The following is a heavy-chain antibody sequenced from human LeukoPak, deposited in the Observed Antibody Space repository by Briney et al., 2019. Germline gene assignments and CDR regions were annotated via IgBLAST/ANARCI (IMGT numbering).Heavy chain of an antibody. CDR3: ARPDGGSHSSAVTW. J-gene: IGHJ4*02. Sequence: PGGSLRLSCAASGFTFSSYWMHWVRQAPGKGLVWVSRINSEGSSINYADSVKGRFTISRDNAKNTLSLQMNSLRAEDTAVYYCARPDGGSHSSAVTWWGQGTLVTVSS. V-gene: IGHV3-74*01. CDR1: GFTFSSYW. D-gene: IGHD1-26*01. CDR2: INSEGSSI.